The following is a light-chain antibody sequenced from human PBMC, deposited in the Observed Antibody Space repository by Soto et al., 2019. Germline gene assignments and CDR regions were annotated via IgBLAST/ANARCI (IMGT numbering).Light chain of an antibody. CDR1: SSDVGGYNY. CDR2: EVN. V-gene: IGLV2-8*01. Sequence: QSVLTQPPSASGSPGQSVTISCTGSSSDVGGYNYVSWYQQHPGKAPKLMIHEVNKRPSGVPDRFSGSKSGNTASLTVSGLQAEDEADYYCSSYAGSNHNWVFGGGTKLTVL. J-gene: IGLJ3*02. CDR3: SSYAGSNHNWV.